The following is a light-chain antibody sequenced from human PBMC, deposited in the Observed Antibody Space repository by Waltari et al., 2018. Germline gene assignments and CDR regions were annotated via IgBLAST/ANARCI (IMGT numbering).Light chain of an antibody. CDR2: GAS. V-gene: IGKV1-39*01. Sequence: DVDMTQSPSSLSASIGDRITITCRASQSIIHYLKWYQQKKSTAPRLLTTGASSLRGGVPSRFSGSGSGTDFSLTISSLQPEDFATYYCQQTFSSPYTFGQGTKLDI. CDR3: QQTFSSPYT. CDR1: QSIIHY. J-gene: IGKJ2*01.